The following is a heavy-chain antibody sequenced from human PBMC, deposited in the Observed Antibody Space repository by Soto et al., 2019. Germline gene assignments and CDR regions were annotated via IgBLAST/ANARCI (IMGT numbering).Heavy chain of an antibody. Sequence: GGSLRLSCAASGFTFGGYAMQWVRQAPGKGLEWVSAISWNSGSIDYADSVKGRFTISRDNAKNSLYLQMNSLRAEDTALYYCAKSHTTSGWYVTTDYWGQGTRVTVSS. CDR1: GFTFGGYA. V-gene: IGHV3-9*01. J-gene: IGHJ4*02. D-gene: IGHD6-19*01. CDR2: ISWNSGSI. CDR3: AKSHTTSGWYVTTDY.